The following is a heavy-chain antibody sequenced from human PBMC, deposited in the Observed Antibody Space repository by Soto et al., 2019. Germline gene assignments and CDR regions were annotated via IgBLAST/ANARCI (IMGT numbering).Heavy chain of an antibody. CDR1: GGTFSSYT. V-gene: IGHV1-69*04. CDR2: IIPILGIA. Sequence: GASVKVSCKASGGTFSSYTISWVRQAPGQGLEWMGRIIPILGIANYAQKFQGRVTITADKSTSTAYMELSSLRSEDTAVYYCARDQGITMVRGLDAFDIWGQGKMVTVSS. D-gene: IGHD3-10*01. J-gene: IGHJ3*02. CDR3: ARDQGITMVRGLDAFDI.